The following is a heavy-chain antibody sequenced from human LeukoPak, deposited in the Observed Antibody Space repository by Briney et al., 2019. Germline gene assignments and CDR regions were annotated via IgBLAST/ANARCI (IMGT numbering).Heavy chain of an antibody. CDR3: AKDRHAPGRYCSSTSCFPFDS. J-gene: IGHJ5*01. CDR2: ISGSGGST. Sequence: GGSLRLSCAASGFTFSSYAMSWVRQAPGKGLEWVSAISGSGGSTYCADSVKGRFTISRDNSKNTLYLQMNSLRAEDTAVYYCAKDRHAPGRYCSSTSCFPFDSWGQGTLVTVSS. CDR1: GFTFSSYA. V-gene: IGHV3-23*01. D-gene: IGHD2-2*01.